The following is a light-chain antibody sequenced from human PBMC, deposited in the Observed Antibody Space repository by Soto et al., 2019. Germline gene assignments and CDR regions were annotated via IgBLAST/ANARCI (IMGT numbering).Light chain of an antibody. J-gene: IGLJ2*01. CDR2: KDS. CDR3: YSAADNFVV. V-gene: IGLV3-27*01. Sequence: SYELTQPSSVSVSPGQTARITCSGDVLAKKYARWFQQKPGQAPVLVIYKDSERPSGIPERFSGSSSGTTVTLTISGAQVEDEADDYCYSAADNFVVFGGGTKLTVL. CDR1: VLAKKY.